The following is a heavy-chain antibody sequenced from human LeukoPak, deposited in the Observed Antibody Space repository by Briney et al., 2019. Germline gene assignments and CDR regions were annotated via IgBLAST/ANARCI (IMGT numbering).Heavy chain of an antibody. CDR1: GFTFGGYG. J-gene: IGHJ4*02. Sequence: GGSLRLSCAGSGFTFGGYGMHWFRQTPGKGREWVAVIAYDGSRAFYADSVKGRFTISRDNSKNTMSVQMDDLRAEDTAVYYCTRYNNDHFDYWGQGTLVTVSS. CDR3: TRYNNDHFDY. D-gene: IGHD1-14*01. V-gene: IGHV3-33*01. CDR2: IAYDGSRA.